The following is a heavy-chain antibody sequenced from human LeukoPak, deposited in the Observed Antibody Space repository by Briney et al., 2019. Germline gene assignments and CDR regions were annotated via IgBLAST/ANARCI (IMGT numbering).Heavy chain of an antibody. CDR3: AKVTNSGSYYLYHFDS. Sequence: GGSLRLSCAASAFTFSIYAMSWVRQAPGKGLEWVSSISGGGFTTDYAASVRGRFTISRDNSKNTLYLQMNSLRAEDTAVYYCAKVTNSGSYYLYHFDSWGQGTLVTVSS. V-gene: IGHV3-23*01. CDR1: AFTFSIYA. CDR2: ISGGGFTT. J-gene: IGHJ4*02. D-gene: IGHD3-10*01.